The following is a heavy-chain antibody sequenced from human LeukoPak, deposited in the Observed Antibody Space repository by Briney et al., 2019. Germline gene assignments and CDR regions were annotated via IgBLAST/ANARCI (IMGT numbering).Heavy chain of an antibody. CDR2: ISGSGMSP. D-gene: IGHD2-15*01. CDR1: GFTFSSYA. V-gene: IGHV3-23*01. CDR3: ARDGVRYCSGGSCPFDY. J-gene: IGHJ4*02. Sequence: GGSLRLSCAASGFTFSSYALSWVRQAPGKGLEWVSGISGSGMSPYYADSVKGRFTISRDNAKNSLYLQMNSLRAEDTAVYYCARDGVRYCSGGSCPFDYWGQGTLVTVSS.